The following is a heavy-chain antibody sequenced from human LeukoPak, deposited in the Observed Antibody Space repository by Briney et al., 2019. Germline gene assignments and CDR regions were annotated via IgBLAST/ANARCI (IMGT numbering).Heavy chain of an antibody. V-gene: IGHV1-69*04. D-gene: IGHD1-26*01. CDR2: IIPTFDVA. CDR1: GDNFSSYV. CDR3: AKEGSIVGATGGY. Sequence: ASVKVSCKASGDNFSSYVITWVRQAPGQGLEWMGRIIPTFDVANFAQIFKGRVTITADKSTNTARLELSSLRSEDTAVYYCAKEGSIVGATGGYWGQGTLVTVSS. J-gene: IGHJ4*02.